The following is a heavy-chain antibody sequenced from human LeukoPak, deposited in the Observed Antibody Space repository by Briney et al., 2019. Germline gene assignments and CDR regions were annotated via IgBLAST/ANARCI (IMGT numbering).Heavy chain of an antibody. J-gene: IGHJ4*02. CDR1: GLTFSTSG. Sequence: GGSLRLSCTTSGLTFSTSGFNWVRQAPGKGLEWVASIGPTGFDRYHADSIKGRFTISRDNANNFLYLQMDSLRAEDTAVYYCATETNGRHYDYWGQGTLLIVSS. V-gene: IGHV3-21*06. CDR2: IGPTGFDR. CDR3: ATETNGRHYDY. D-gene: IGHD1-14*01.